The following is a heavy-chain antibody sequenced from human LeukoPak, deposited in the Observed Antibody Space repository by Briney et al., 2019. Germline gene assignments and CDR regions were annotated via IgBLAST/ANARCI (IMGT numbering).Heavy chain of an antibody. CDR3: ARHSGSYFGGGFNDY. D-gene: IGHD1-26*01. CDR2: ISGSGGST. V-gene: IGHV3-23*01. J-gene: IGHJ4*02. Sequence: ISGSGGSTYYADSVKGRFTISRDNSKNTLYLQMNSLRAEDTAVYYCARHSGSYFGGGFNDYWGQGTLVTVSS.